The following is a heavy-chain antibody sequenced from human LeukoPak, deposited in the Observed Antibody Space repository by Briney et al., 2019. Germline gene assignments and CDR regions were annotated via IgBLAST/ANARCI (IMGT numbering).Heavy chain of an antibody. CDR2: IDPYSGGT. J-gene: IGHJ4*02. D-gene: IGHD2-2*03. Sequence: ASVKVSCKASGYTFSDYYMHWVRQAPGQGLEWMGWIDPYSGGTNYAQKFQGRVTMTRDTSISTTYMELSRLRSDDTAVYYCARGFGYCSRSSCYAEKVDYWGQGTLVTVSS. CDR3: ARGFGYCSRSSCYAEKVDY. V-gene: IGHV1-2*02. CDR1: GYTFSDYY.